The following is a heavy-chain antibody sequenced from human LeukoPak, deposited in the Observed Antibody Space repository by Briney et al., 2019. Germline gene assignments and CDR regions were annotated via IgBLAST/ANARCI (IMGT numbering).Heavy chain of an antibody. V-gene: IGHV4-30-4*08. CDR1: GGSISSGDYY. CDR2: IYYSGST. J-gene: IGHJ4*02. CDR3: ARILGYSYGQADY. D-gene: IGHD5-18*01. Sequence: PSQTLSLTCTVSGGSISSGDYYWSWIRQPPGKGLEWIGYIYYSGSTYYNPSLKSRVTISVDTSKNQFSLKLSSVTAADTAVYYCARILGYSYGQADYWGQGTLVTVSS.